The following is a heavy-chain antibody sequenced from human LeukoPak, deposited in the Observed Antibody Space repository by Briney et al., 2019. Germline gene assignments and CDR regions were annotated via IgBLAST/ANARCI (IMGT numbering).Heavy chain of an antibody. J-gene: IGHJ4*02. CDR3: ARLTPDYGEELPI. CDR2: IYYSGST. V-gene: IGHV4-59*08. Sequence: PSETLSPTCTVSGGSISSYYWSWIRQPPGKGLEWIGYIYYSGSTNYNPSLKSRVTISVDTSKNQFSLKLSSVTAADTAVYYCARLTPDYGEELPIWGQGTLVTVSS. D-gene: IGHD4-17*01. CDR1: GGSISSYY.